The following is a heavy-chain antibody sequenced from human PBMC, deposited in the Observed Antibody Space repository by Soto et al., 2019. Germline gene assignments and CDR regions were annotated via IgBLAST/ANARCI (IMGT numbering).Heavy chain of an antibody. V-gene: IGHV2-5*01. D-gene: IGHD6-19*01. CDR3: AHLWDSSGWKPQGDFDY. CDR2: IYWSDDK. J-gene: IGHJ4*02. Sequence: ESGPTLVNPTQTLTLTCTFSGFSLSTSGVGVGWIRQPPGKALEWLALIYWSDDKRYSPSLKSRLTITKDTSKNQVVLTMTNMDPVDTATYYCAHLWDSSGWKPQGDFDYWGQGTLVTVSS. CDR1: GFSLSTSGVG.